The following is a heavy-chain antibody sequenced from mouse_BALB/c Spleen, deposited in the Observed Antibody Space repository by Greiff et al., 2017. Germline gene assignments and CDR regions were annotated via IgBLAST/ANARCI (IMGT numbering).Heavy chain of an antibody. D-gene: IGHD2-14*01. CDR1: GFTFSSYT. CDR2: ISNGGGST. J-gene: IGHJ1*01. CDR3: ARDRDWYFDV. V-gene: IGHV5-12-2*01. Sequence: EVQLQESGGGLVQPGGSLKLSCAASGFTFSSYTMSWVRQTPEKRLEWVAYISNGGGSTYYPDTVKGRFTISRDNAKNTLYLQMSSLKSEDTAMYYCARDRDWYFDVWGAGTTVTVSS.